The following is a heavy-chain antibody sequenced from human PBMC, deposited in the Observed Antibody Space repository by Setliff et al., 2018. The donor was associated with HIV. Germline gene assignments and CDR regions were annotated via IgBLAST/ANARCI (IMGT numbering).Heavy chain of an antibody. CDR2: IYYSGTT. CDR1: GDSISSGGYY. J-gene: IGHJ2*01. CDR3: ARGTPDHEVWYFDL. V-gene: IGHV4-31*03. Sequence: SETLSLTCTVSGDSISSGGYYWSWIRQHPGKGLEWIGYIYYSGTTYYNPSLQSRLTISVDTSKNQFSLKLSSVTAADTAIYYCARGTPDHEVWYFDLWGRGTLVTVSS.